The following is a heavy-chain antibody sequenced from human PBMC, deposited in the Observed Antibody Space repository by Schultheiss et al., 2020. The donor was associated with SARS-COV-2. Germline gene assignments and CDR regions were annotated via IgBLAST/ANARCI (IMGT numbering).Heavy chain of an antibody. V-gene: IGHV3-23*01. Sequence: GGSLRLSCAASGFTFSSYAMSWVRQAPGKGLEWVSAISGSGGSTYYADSVKGRFTISRDNSKNTLYLQKNSLRAEDTAVYYCARDYRGIWSGYSSYYYYYYMDVWGKGTTVTVSS. CDR2: ISGSGGST. D-gene: IGHD3-3*01. CDR1: GFTFSSYA. CDR3: ARDYRGIWSGYSSYYYYYYMDV. J-gene: IGHJ6*03.